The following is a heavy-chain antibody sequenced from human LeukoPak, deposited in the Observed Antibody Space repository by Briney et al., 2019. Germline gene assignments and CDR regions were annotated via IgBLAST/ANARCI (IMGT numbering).Heavy chain of an antibody. V-gene: IGHV3-30-3*01. D-gene: IGHD2-2*01. CDR2: ISYDGSNK. Sequence: GGSLRLSCAASGFTFSSYAMHWVRQAPGKGLEWVAVISYDGSNKYYADSVKGRFTISKDNSKNTLYLQMNSLRAEDTAVYYCARPYCSSTSCHAGPFDYWGQGTLVTVSS. J-gene: IGHJ4*02. CDR1: GFTFSSYA. CDR3: ARPYCSSTSCHAGPFDY.